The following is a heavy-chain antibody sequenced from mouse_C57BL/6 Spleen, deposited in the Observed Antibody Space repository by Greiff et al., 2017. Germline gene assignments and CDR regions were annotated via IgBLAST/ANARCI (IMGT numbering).Heavy chain of an antibody. CDR3: TDYDYWYFDV. D-gene: IGHD2-4*01. CDR2: IRLKSDNYAT. J-gene: IGHJ1*03. Sequence: EVMLVESGGGLVQPGGSMKLSCVASGFTFSNYWMNWVRQSPEKGLEWVAQIRLKSDNYATHYAESVKGRFTISRDDSKSSVYLQMNNLRAEATGIYYCTDYDYWYFDVWGTGTTVTVSS. V-gene: IGHV6-3*01. CDR1: GFTFSNYW.